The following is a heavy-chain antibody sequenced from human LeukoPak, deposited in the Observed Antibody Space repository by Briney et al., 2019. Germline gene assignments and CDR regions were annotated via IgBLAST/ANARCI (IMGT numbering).Heavy chain of an antibody. CDR3: ARDRSPGVVRGAYFDS. D-gene: IGHD3-10*01. CDR1: GGSISSYY. J-gene: IGHJ4*02. Sequence: SETLSLTCTVSGGSISSYYWSWIRQPPGKGLEWIGYIYYSGSTNYNPSLKSRLTMSVDTSKNQFSLNLTSVTAADTAVYYCARDRSPGVVRGAYFDSWGQGTLVTVSS. V-gene: IGHV4-59*12. CDR2: IYYSGST.